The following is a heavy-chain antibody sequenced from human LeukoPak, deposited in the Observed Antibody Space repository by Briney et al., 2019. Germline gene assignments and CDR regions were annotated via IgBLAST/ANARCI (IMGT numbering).Heavy chain of an antibody. CDR1: GFTFSDYY. D-gene: IGHD5-18*01. V-gene: IGHV3-11*06. CDR2: ISSNSSYT. Sequence: KSGRSLRLSCAASGFTFSDYYMSWIRQAPGKGLEWVSYISSNSSYTNYADSVKGRFTISRDNAKNSLYLQMNSLRAEDTAVYYCARGTRVDTAMGPGTYYYGMDVWGKGTTVTVSS. J-gene: IGHJ6*04. CDR3: ARGTRVDTAMGPGTYYYGMDV.